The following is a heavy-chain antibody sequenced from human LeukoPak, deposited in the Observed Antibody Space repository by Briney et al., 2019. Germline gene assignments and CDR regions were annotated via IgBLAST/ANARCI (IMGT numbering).Heavy chain of an antibody. CDR2: ISYDGSNK. CDR1: GFTFSSYG. J-gene: IGHJ6*03. Sequence: GGSLRLSCAASGFTFSSYGMHWVRQAPGKGLEWVAVISYDGSNKYYADSVKGRFTISRDNSKNTLYLQMNSLRAEDTAVYYCARAGRTRDYYYYMDVWGKGTTVTVSS. V-gene: IGHV3-30*03. D-gene: IGHD1-7*01. CDR3: ARAGRTRDYYYYMDV.